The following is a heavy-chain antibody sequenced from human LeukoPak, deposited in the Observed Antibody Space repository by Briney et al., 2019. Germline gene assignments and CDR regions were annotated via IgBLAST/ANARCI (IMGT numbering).Heavy chain of an antibody. V-gene: IGHV4-4*07. D-gene: IGHD3-9*01. CDR2: IHTSGST. Sequence: SETLSLTCTVSGGSISSYYWSWIRQPAGKGLEWIGHIHTSGSTNYNPSLKSRVTMSVDTSKNQFSLNLSSVTAADTAVYFCARDGSSYDILTGYSYYFDYWGQGTLVTVSS. CDR3: ARDGSSYDILTGYSYYFDY. CDR1: GGSISSYY. J-gene: IGHJ4*02.